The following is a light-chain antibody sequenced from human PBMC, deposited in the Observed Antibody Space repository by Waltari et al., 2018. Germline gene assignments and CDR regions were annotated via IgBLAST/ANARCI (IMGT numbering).Light chain of an antibody. V-gene: IGLV3-19*01. CDR2: DNN. J-gene: IGLJ2*01. CDR3: HSRDASGVGGT. Sequence: TQDPNVSVALGQTVRITCQGDSLRSYYAIWYQQRPGQAPKLVLYDNNNRPSGVPDRFSGSRSDNTASLTVTGAQAEDEGHYYCHSRDASGVGGTFGGGTKLTVL. CDR1: SLRSYY.